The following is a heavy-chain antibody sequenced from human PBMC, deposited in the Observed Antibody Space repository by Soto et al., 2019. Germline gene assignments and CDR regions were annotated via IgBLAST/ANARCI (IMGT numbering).Heavy chain of an antibody. CDR1: GYSFTNYG. D-gene: IGHD6-19*01. V-gene: IGHV1-18*01. CDR2: ISAFNGNT. Sequence: QDQLVQSGAEVKKPGASVTVSCKASGYSFTNYGVTWVRQAPGQGLEWMGWISAFNGNTHYAQNLQGRVTMTTDASTSKAYMELRSLRYDDTAVYYCARDRGVAPPVAGNTHYYYYMDVWGKGTTVTVSS. CDR3: ARDRGVAPPVAGNTHYYYYMDV. J-gene: IGHJ6*03.